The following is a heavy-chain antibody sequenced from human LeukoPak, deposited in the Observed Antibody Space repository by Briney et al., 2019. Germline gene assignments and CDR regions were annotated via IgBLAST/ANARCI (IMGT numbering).Heavy chain of an antibody. CDR2: IYSAGGT. CDR1: GFTVSSNY. D-gene: IGHD1-26*01. Sequence: PGGSLRLSCAASGFTVSSNYMSWVRQAPGKGLEWVSVIYSAGGTYYADPVKGRFTNSRDNSKNTLYLQMNSLRAEDTAVYYCAREPSGTYWLDYWGQGTLVTVSS. V-gene: IGHV3-66*02. J-gene: IGHJ4*02. CDR3: AREPSGTYWLDY.